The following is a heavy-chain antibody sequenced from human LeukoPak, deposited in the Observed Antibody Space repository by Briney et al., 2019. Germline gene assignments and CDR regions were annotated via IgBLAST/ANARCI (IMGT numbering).Heavy chain of an antibody. CDR1: GYTFTSYG. CDR3: ARDCRFLECVLFDY. J-gene: IGHJ4*02. CDR2: ISAYNGST. D-gene: IGHD3-3*01. V-gene: IGHV1-18*01. Sequence: ASVKVSCKASGYTFTSYGISWVRQAPGQGLEWMGWISAYNGSTNYAQKLQGRVTMTTDTSTSTAYMELRSLRSDDTAVYYCARDCRFLECVLFDYWGQGTLVTVSS.